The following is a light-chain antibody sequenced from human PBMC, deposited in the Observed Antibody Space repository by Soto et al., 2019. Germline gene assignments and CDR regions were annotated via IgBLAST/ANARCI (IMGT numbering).Light chain of an antibody. J-gene: IGKJ1*01. V-gene: IGKV1-5*01. CDR2: TAS. CDR1: QGISSW. Sequence: DIQMTQSPSTLSASVGDRITITCRASQGISSWLAWYQQKPGKAPKLLIYTASSLQSGVPSRFSGSGYGTDFTLTISSLQPDDFAMYYCQQYNSYSRTFGQGTKVDIK. CDR3: QQYNSYSRT.